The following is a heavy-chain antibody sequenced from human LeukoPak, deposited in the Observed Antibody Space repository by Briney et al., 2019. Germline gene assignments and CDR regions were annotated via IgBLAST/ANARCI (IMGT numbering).Heavy chain of an antibody. D-gene: IGHD2-2*02. Sequence: PSETLSLTCAVYAGSFSGYYWSWIRQPPGKGLEWIGGTNQSERPTSTPSLKSRVTISVDTSKNQFSLKLSSVTAADTAVYYCATGRNVVVPAAILGVGPWYYYYYMDVWGKGTTVTVSS. CDR1: AGSFSGYY. V-gene: IGHV4-34*01. CDR2: TNQSERP. CDR3: ATGRNVVVPAAILGVGPWYYYYYMDV. J-gene: IGHJ6*03.